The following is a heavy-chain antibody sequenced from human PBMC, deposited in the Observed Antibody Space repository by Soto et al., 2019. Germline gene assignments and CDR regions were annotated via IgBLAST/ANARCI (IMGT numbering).Heavy chain of an antibody. Sequence: QVQLVESGGGLVQPGRSLRLSCAASGFTFSSYAMHWVRQAPGKGLEWVAVISYDGSNKYYADSVKGRFTISRDNSKNTLYLQMNSLRAEDTAVYYCARAPSPGDGPNGYYFDYLGQGTLVTVSS. D-gene: IGHD2-21*01. V-gene: IGHV3-30-3*01. CDR2: ISYDGSNK. CDR3: ARAPSPGDGPNGYYFDY. J-gene: IGHJ4*02. CDR1: GFTFSSYA.